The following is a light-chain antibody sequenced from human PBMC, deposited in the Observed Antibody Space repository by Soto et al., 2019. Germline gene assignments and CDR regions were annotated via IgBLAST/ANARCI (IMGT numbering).Light chain of an antibody. Sequence: EIVMTQSPATLSVSPGERATLSCRASQSVRSNLAWYQQKPAPSPRLLIYGASTRATGIPARFSGSGSGTQFTLTISSLQSEDFAVYYCQQYNNWPPAWTFGQGTKVDIK. J-gene: IGKJ1*01. CDR1: QSVRSN. CDR2: GAS. V-gene: IGKV3-15*01. CDR3: QQYNNWPPAWT.